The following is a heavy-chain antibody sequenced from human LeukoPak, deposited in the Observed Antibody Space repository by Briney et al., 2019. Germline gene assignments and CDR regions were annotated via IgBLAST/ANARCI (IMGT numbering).Heavy chain of an antibody. Sequence: GGSLRLSCVASGFIFNNYAMNWFRQAPGKGLEWVSGISGLGGSAYYAASVKGRFIISRDNSGNTLFFQLTNLRVEDTAVYYCARRGGSSWSSFDYWGHGTLVTVSS. CDR2: ISGLGGSA. D-gene: IGHD6-13*01. CDR3: ARRGGSSWSSFDY. J-gene: IGHJ4*01. V-gene: IGHV3-23*01. CDR1: GFIFNNYA.